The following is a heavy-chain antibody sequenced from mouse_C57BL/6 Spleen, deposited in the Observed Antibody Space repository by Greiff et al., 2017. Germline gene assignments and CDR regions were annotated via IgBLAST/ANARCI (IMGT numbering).Heavy chain of an antibody. V-gene: IGHV1-5*01. CDR1: GYTFTSYW. CDR3: TRKDYDVTSYDD. D-gene: IGHD2-4*01. CDR2: IYPGNSDT. Sequence: VQLKESGPVLARPGASVKMSCKTSGYTFTSYWMHWVKQRPGQGLEWIGAIYPGNSDTSYNQKFKGTAKLTAFTSASTAYIERSSLTKEDSAVYYCTRKDYDVTSYDDWGQGTTLSVAS. J-gene: IGHJ2*01.